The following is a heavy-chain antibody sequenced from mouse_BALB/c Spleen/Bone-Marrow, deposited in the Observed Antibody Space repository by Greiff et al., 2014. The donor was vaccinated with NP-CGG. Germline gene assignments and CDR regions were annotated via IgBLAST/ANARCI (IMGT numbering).Heavy chain of an antibody. CDR1: GYAFTNYL. Sequence: QVQLQQPGAELVRPGTSVKVSRKGSGYAFTNYLIEWVKQRPGQGLEWIGVINSGSGGTKYNEKFKGKAILTADKSSSTAYMQLSSLTSDDSAVYFCARAITDAMDYWGQGTSVTVSS. J-gene: IGHJ4*01. CDR2: INSGSGGT. CDR3: ARAITDAMDY. V-gene: IGHV1-54*01. D-gene: IGHD2-4*01.